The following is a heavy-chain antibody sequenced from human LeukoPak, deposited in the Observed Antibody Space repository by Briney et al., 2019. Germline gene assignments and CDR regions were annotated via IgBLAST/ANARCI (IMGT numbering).Heavy chain of an antibody. D-gene: IGHD2-2*01. Sequence: SETLSLTCAVYGGSFSGYYWSWIRQPPGEGLEWIGEINHSGSTNYNPSLKSRVTISVDTSKNQFSLKLSSVTAADTAVYYCARGVKPGDIVVVPAAGNYFDYWGQGTLVTVSS. V-gene: IGHV4-34*01. CDR1: GGSFSGYY. CDR3: ARGVKPGDIVVVPAAGNYFDY. CDR2: INHSGST. J-gene: IGHJ4*02.